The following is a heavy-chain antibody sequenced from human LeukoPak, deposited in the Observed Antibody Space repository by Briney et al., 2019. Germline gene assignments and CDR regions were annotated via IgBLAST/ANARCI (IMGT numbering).Heavy chain of an antibody. CDR3: ARATYYDILTGYSRADYGMDV. V-gene: IGHV4-59*01. D-gene: IGHD3-9*01. CDR2: IYYSGGT. CDR1: GGSISSYY. Sequence: SETLSLTCTVSGGSISSYYWSWIRQPPGKGLEWIGYIYYSGGTNYNPSLKSRVTISVDTSKNQFSLKLSSVTAADTAVYYCARATYYDILTGYSRADYGMDVWGQGTTVTVSS. J-gene: IGHJ6*02.